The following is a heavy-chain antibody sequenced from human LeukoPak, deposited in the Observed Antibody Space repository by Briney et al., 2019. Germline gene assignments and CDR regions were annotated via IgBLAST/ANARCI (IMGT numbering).Heavy chain of an antibody. J-gene: IGHJ6*02. D-gene: IGHD6-6*01. CDR2: INPNSGGT. V-gene: IGHV1-2*02. CDR3: AGIAAPAHYGMDV. CDR1: GYTFTGYY. Sequence: ASVKVSCKASGYTFTGYYMHRVRQAPGQGLEWMGWINPNSGGTNYAQKFQGRVTMTRDTSISTAYMELSRLRSDDTAVYYCAGIAAPAHYGMDVWGQGTTVTVSS.